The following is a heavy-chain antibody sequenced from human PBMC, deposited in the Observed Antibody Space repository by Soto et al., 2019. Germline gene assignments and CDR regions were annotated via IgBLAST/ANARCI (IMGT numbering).Heavy chain of an antibody. CDR3: ASIMVYARYVDY. CDR1: GGSISSGGSY. J-gene: IGHJ4*02. CDR2: IYYSGST. Sequence: PSETLSLTYNVSGGSISSGGSYWCWIRQHPGKGLEWIGYIYYSGSTYYNPSLKGRVTISVDTSKNQFSLKLSSVTAADTAVYYCASIMVYARYVDYWGQG. D-gene: IGHD2-8*01. V-gene: IGHV4-31*03.